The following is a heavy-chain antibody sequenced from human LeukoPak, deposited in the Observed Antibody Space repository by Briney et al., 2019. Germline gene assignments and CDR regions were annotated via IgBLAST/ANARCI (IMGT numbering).Heavy chain of an antibody. Sequence: ASVKVSCKAAGYTFSICGINWVRQAPGQGLEWMGRITTYNGKTHYAQKFQGRVTMTTDTSTNTAFMELRSLRSDDVALYYCATDLRGNVHFDYWGQGTLVTVPS. CDR1: GYTFSICG. J-gene: IGHJ4*02. V-gene: IGHV1-18*03. CDR2: ITTYNGKT. D-gene: IGHD1-1*01. CDR3: ATDLRGNVHFDY.